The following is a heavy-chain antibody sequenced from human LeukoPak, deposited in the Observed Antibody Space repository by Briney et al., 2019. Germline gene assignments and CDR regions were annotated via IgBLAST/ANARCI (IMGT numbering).Heavy chain of an antibody. J-gene: IGHJ4*02. Sequence: PGGSLRLSCAASGFTFSSYAMSWVRQAPGKGLEWVSAISGSGGSTYYADSVKGRFTISRDNSKNPLYLQMNSLRAEDTAVYYCAKAIGIVVVPAGFRAEGPYWGQGTLVTVSS. CDR3: AKAIGIVVVPAGFRAEGPY. V-gene: IGHV3-23*01. CDR2: ISGSGGST. D-gene: IGHD2-2*01. CDR1: GFTFSSYA.